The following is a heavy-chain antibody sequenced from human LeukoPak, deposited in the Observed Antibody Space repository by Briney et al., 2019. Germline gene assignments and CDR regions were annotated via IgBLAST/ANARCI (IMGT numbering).Heavy chain of an antibody. CDR2: INSDGSST. Sequence: GGSLRLSCAASGFTFSSYWMHWVRQAPGKGLVWVSRINSDGSSTSYADSVKGRFTISRDNSKNMLYLHMNSLRADDTAAYYCARSGTEDGYNIYFDHWGQGTLVTVTS. J-gene: IGHJ4*02. D-gene: IGHD5-24*01. CDR1: GFTFSSYW. CDR3: ARSGTEDGYNIYFDH. V-gene: IGHV3-74*01.